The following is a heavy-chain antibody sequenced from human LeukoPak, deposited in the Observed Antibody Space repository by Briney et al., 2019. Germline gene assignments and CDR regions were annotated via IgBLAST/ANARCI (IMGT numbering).Heavy chain of an antibody. CDR1: GFTFSSYS. CDR2: ISSSSSYI. D-gene: IGHD3-22*01. J-gene: IGHJ4*02. CDR3: ARGHYDSSGYYSGFFDY. Sequence: GGSLRLSCAASGFTFSSYSMNWVRRAPGKGLEWVSSISSSSSYIYYADSVKGRFTISRDNAKNSLYLQMNSLRAEDTAVYYCARGHYDSSGYYSGFFDYWGQGTLVTVSS. V-gene: IGHV3-21*01.